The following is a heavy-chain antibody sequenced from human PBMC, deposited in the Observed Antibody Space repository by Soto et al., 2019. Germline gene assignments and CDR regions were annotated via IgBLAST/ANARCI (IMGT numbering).Heavy chain of an antibody. CDR1: GFTFSSFG. V-gene: IGHV3-30*18. CDR3: AKPVVVSAVYLDD. CDR2: ISYDGSNK. Sequence: VQLVESGGGVVQPGRSVRLSCVASGFTFSSFGMHWVRQAPGKGLEWVAVISYDGSNKYYADSVKGRFTISKDNAKNTLYLPMNSLRAEDTAVYYCAKPVVVSAVYLDDWGQGPRVNVSS. J-gene: IGHJ4*02. D-gene: IGHD2-15*01.